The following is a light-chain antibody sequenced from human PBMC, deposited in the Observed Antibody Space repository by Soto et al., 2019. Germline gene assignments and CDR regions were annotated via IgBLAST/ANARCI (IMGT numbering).Light chain of an antibody. J-gene: IGKJ5*01. CDR2: GAF. V-gene: IGKV3-15*01. Sequence: EIVLTQSPATLSSFPGDRVTLSCRASQYINTRLAWYQHRPGQAPRLLIYGAFTRAAGIPARFSGSASGTEFTLTISSLQSEDFAVYYCQQYNNWPPITFGQGTRLEIK. CDR1: QYINTR. CDR3: QQYNNWPPIT.